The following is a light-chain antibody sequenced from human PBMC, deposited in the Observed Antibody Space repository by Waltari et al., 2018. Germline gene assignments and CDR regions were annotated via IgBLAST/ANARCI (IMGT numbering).Light chain of an antibody. CDR2: DTS. V-gene: IGKV3-11*01. Sequence: IVLAQSPATLSLSPGERATLSCRASQSVRSYLAWYQQKPGQAPGLLIYDTSLRATDIPGRFSGSGSGTDFTLSISDLEPEDSAVYYCQQRSVWPITFGQGTRLEIK. CDR1: QSVRSY. J-gene: IGKJ5*01. CDR3: QQRSVWPIT.